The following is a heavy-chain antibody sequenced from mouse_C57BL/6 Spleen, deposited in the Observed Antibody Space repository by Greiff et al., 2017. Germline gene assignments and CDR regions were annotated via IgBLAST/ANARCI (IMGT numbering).Heavy chain of an antibody. V-gene: IGHV1-64*01. CDR2: IHPNSGST. D-gene: IGHD2-4*01. CDR3: ARDDYDDVLDY. CDR1: GYTFTSYW. Sequence: QVQLQQPGAELVKPGASVKLSCKASGYTFTSYWMHWVKQRPGQGLEWIGMIHPNSGSTNYNEKFKSKATLTVDKSSSTAYMQLSSLTSEDSAVYYCARDDYDDVLDYWGQGTTLTVSS. J-gene: IGHJ2*01.